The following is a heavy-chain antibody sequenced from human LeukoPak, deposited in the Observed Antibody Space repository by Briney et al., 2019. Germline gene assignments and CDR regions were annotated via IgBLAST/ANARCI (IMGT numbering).Heavy chain of an antibody. V-gene: IGHV1-2*02. Sequence: GASVKVSCKASGYTFTGYYMHWVRQAPGRGLEWMGWINPNSGGTNYAQKFQGRVTMTRDTSISTAYMELSRLRSDDTAVYYRARGYCSSTSCYSFYGMDVWGQGTTVTVSS. CDR1: GYTFTGYY. CDR2: INPNSGGT. J-gene: IGHJ6*02. D-gene: IGHD2-2*01. CDR3: ARGYCSSTSCYSFYGMDV.